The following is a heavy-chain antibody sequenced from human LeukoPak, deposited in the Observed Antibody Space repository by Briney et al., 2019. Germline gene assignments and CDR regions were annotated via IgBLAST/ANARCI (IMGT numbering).Heavy chain of an antibody. D-gene: IGHD3-22*01. CDR1: GFTVSSNY. CDR3: AREPQGDSSGYDAFDV. CDR2: IYSGGST. J-gene: IGHJ3*01. Sequence: PGGSLRLSCAASGFTVSSNYMSWVRQAPGKGLEWVSVIYSGGSTYYADSVKGRFTLSRDSSKNTLFLQMNRLRDEDTAVYYCAREPQGDSSGYDAFDVWGQGTLVTVSS. V-gene: IGHV3-66*01.